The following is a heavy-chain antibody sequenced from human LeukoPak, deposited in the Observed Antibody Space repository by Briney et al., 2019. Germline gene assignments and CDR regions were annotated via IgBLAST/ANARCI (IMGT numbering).Heavy chain of an antibody. J-gene: IGHJ6*02. CDR2: ISYAGSNK. Sequence: GGSLRLSCAASGFTFSSYGMHWVRQAPGKGLEWVALISYAGSNKYYADSVKGRFTISRDNSKNTLYLQMNSLRAEDTAVYYCAKGFSGWYYGRDYYYYGMDVWGQGTTVTVSS. CDR1: GFTFSSYG. CDR3: AKGFSGWYYGRDYYYYGMDV. V-gene: IGHV3-30*18. D-gene: IGHD6-19*01.